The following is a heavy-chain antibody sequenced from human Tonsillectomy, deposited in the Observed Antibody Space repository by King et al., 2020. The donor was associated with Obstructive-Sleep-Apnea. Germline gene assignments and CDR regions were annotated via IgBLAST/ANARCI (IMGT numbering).Heavy chain of an antibody. Sequence: VQLVESGGGLVQPGGSLRLSCAASGFTFSSYAMNWVRQTPGRGLEWVSGISGSGGSTYYADSVKGRFTISRDNSKKTLYLQMNSLRVEDTAVYYCAKVLIRGGDLRAYGMDGGGQGTTVTVS. V-gene: IGHV3-23*04. CDR3: AKVLIRGGDLRAYGMDG. CDR2: ISGSGGST. CDR1: GFTFSSYA. J-gene: IGHJ6*02. D-gene: IGHD3-10*01.